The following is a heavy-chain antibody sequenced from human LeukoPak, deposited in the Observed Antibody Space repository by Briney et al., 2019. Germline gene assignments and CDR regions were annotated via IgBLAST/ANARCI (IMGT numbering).Heavy chain of an antibody. V-gene: IGHV4-59*01. CDR2: IYYSGST. CDR3: ARDFRSGHWFDP. J-gene: IGHJ5*02. Sequence: SETLSLTCTVSGGSISSYYWSWIRQPPGKGLEWLGYIYYSGSTNYNPSLKSRVTISVDTSKNQFSLKLSSVTAADTAVYYCARDFRSGHWFDPWGQGTLVTVSS. CDR1: GGSISSYY.